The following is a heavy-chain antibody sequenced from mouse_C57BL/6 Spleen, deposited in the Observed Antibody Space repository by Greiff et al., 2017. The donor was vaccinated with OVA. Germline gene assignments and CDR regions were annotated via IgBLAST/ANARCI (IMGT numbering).Heavy chain of an antibody. Sequence: EVKLQESGPGLVKPSQSLSLTCSVTGYSITSGYYWNWIRQFPGNKLEWMGYISYDGSNNYNPSLKNRISITRDTSKNQFFLKLNSVTTEDTATYYCASFTTVVFDYWGQGTTLTVSS. V-gene: IGHV3-6*01. CDR1: GYSITSGYY. CDR3: ASFTTVVFDY. D-gene: IGHD1-1*01. CDR2: ISYDGSN. J-gene: IGHJ2*01.